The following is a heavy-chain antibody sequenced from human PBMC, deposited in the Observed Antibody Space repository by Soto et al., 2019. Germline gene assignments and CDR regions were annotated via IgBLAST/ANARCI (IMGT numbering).Heavy chain of an antibody. V-gene: IGHV4-59*01. J-gene: IGHJ6*02. CDR1: GGSISSYY. Sequence: SETLSLTCTVSGGSISSYYWSWIRQPPGKGLEWIGYIYYSGSTNYNPSLKSRVTISVDTSKNQFSLKLSSVTAADTAVYYCASLGPTYGSGSPWDVWGQGTTVTVSS. CDR2: IYYSGST. CDR3: ASLGPTYGSGSPWDV. D-gene: IGHD3-10*01.